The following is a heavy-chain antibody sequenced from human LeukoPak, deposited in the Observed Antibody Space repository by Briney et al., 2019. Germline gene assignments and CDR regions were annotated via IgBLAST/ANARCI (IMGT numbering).Heavy chain of an antibody. Sequence: GGSLRLSCAASGFTFSSYAMSWVRQAPGKGLEWVSAISGSGGSTYYADSVKGRFTISRDNSKNTLYLQMNSLRAEDTAVYYCAKDRTAAAAHYGMDVWGKGTRSPSPQ. CDR2: ISGSGGST. V-gene: IGHV3-23*01. CDR3: AKDRTAAAAHYGMDV. D-gene: IGHD6-13*01. J-gene: IGHJ6*04. CDR1: GFTFSSYA.